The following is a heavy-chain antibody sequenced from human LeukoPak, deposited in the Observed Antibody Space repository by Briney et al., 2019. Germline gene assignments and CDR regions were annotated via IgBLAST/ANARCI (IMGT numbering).Heavy chain of an antibody. CDR3: ARAADILTGYNY. Sequence: PSETLSLTCTVSGYSISSGYYWGWIRQPPGKGLEWIGSIYHSGSTYYNPSLKSRVTISVDTSKNQFSLKLSSVTAADTAVYYCARAADILTGYNYWGQGTLVTVSS. V-gene: IGHV4-38-2*02. CDR1: GYSISSGYY. D-gene: IGHD3-9*01. J-gene: IGHJ4*02. CDR2: IYHSGST.